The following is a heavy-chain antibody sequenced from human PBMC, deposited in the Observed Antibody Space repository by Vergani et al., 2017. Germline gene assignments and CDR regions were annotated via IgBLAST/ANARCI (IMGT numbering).Heavy chain of an antibody. D-gene: IGHD3-22*01. J-gene: IGHJ4*02. CDR2: ISSSGSTI. CDR1: GFTFSSYE. V-gene: IGHV3-48*03. CDR3: AREDDYYGPAGPLGY. Sequence: EVQLVESGGGLVQPGGSLRLSCAASGFTFSSYEMNWVRQAPGKGLEWVSYISSSGSTIYYADSVKGRFTISRDNAKNSLYLQMNSLRAEDTAVYYWAREDDYYGPAGPLGYWGQGTLVTVSS.